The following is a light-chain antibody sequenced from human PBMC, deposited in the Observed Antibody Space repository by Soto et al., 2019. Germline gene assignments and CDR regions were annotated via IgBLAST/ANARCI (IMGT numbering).Light chain of an antibody. CDR1: QSVSSSY. CDR3: QQYGRSPRT. Sequence: EIVLTQSPGTLSLSPGERATLSCRASQSVSSSYLAWYQQKPGQAPRLLIYGASSRATGIPDRFSGSGSGTDFTLIISRLEDVDFTVYYCQQYGRSPRTFGQGTKLEIK. V-gene: IGKV3-20*01. CDR2: GAS. J-gene: IGKJ2*01.